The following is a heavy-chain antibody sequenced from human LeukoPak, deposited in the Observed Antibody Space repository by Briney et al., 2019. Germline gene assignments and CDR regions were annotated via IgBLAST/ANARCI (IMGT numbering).Heavy chain of an antibody. J-gene: IGHJ3*02. Sequence: SETLSLTCPVYGGSFSGYYWSWIRQPPGKGLEWIGEINHSGSNNYHPSLKRRVTISGDTSKKQFSLRLSSVAAAVRAGYYFARDTYYYDICDFIDAFDIWGQGTMVTVSS. CDR2: INHSGSN. V-gene: IGHV4-34*01. CDR1: GGSFSGYY. D-gene: IGHD3-22*01. CDR3: ARDTYYYDICDFIDAFDI.